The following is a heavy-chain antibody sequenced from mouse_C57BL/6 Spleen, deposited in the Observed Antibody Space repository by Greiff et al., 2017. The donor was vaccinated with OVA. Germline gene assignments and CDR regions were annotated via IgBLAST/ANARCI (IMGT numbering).Heavy chain of an antibody. CDR1: GFNIKDDY. V-gene: IGHV14-4*01. D-gene: IGHD2-4*01. CDR2: IDPENGDT. CDR3: TTDYDYDGYAMDY. J-gene: IGHJ4*01. Sequence: VQLQQSGAELVRPGASVKLSCTASGFNIKDDYMHWVKQRPEQGLEWIGWIDPENGDTEYASKFQGKATITEATSSNTAYLQLSILTSEDTAVYYCTTDYDYDGYAMDYWGQGTSVTVSS.